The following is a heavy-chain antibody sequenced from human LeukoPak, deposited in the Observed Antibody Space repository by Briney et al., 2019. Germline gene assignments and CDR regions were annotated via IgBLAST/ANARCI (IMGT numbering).Heavy chain of an antibody. J-gene: IGHJ4*02. CDR1: GGSFSGYY. V-gene: IGHV4-34*01. Sequence: SETLSLTCAVYGGSFSGYYWSWIRQPPGKGLEWIGEINHSGSTNYNPSLKSRVTISVDTSKNQFSLKLSSVTAADTAVYYCARGRAIFDYWGQGTLVTVSS. CDR3: ARGRAIFDY. CDR2: INHSGST.